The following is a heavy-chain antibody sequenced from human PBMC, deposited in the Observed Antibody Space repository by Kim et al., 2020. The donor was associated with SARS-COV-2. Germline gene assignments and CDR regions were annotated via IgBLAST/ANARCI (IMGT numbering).Heavy chain of an antibody. Sequence: PSLKSRVTMSVDTSKNQFSLKLSSVTAADTAVYYCARLDYYGSESFFFDYWGQGSLVSVSS. CDR3: ARLDYYGSESFFFDY. D-gene: IGHD3-10*01. V-gene: IGHV4-39*01. J-gene: IGHJ4*02.